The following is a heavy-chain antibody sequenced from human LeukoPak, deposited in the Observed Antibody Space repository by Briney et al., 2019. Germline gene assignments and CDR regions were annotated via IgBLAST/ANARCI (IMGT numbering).Heavy chain of an antibody. CDR1: GYTVTSYG. CDR2: RSAYDDKT. V-gene: IGHV1-18*01. D-gene: IGHD2-15*01. CDR3: AKMYCCRSSCYLLFYYYTLDV. J-gene: IGHJ6*02. Sequence: ASVKLSCTASGYTVTSYGTIWFRQSPRQGPEWRGWRSAYDDKTDYTQRLPARGTMTPETATTTTHMELRDLRSDDTAVYSCAKMYCCRSSCYLLFYYYTLDVWGQGTTVTVSS.